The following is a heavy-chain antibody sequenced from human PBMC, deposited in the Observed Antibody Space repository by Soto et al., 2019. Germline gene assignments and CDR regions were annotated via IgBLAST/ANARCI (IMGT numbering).Heavy chain of an antibody. CDR3: ARVPVEMATIEYYYGMDV. Sequence: SVKVSCKASGYTFTNYDINWVRQATGQGLEWMGWIIPIFGTANYAQKFQGRVTITADESTSTVYMELSSLRSEDTAVYYCARVPVEMATIEYYYGMDVWGQGTTVTVSS. V-gene: IGHV1-69*13. CDR1: GYTFTNYD. CDR2: IIPIFGTA. D-gene: IGHD5-12*01. J-gene: IGHJ6*02.